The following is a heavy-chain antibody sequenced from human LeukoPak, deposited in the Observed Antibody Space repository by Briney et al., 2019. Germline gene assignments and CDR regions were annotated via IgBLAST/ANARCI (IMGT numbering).Heavy chain of an antibody. V-gene: IGHV4-34*01. CDR2: INHSGST. CDR3: AGGYSSGWCHY. J-gene: IGHJ4*02. Sequence: SETLSLTCAVYGGSFSGYYWSWIRQPPGKGLEWIGEINHSGSTNYNPSLKSRVTISVDTSKNQFSLKLSSVTAADTAVYYCAGGYSSGWCHYWGQGTLVTVSS. D-gene: IGHD6-19*01. CDR1: GGSFSGYY.